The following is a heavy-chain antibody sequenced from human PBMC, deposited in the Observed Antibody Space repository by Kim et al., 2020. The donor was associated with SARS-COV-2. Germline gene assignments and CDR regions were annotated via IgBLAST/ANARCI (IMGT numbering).Heavy chain of an antibody. CDR2: INPSGGST. D-gene: IGHD3-22*01. CDR1: GYTFTSYY. V-gene: IGHV1-46*01. J-gene: IGHJ3*02. Sequence: ASVKVSCKASGYTFTSYYMHWVRQAPGQGLEWMGIINPSGGSTSYAQKFQGRVTMTRDTSTSTVYMELSSLRSEDTAVYYCARASSGYYYGNDAFDIWGQGTMVTVSS. CDR3: ARASSGYYYGNDAFDI.